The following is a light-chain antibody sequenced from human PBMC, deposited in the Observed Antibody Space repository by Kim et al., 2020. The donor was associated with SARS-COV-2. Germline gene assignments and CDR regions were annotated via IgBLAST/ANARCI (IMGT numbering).Light chain of an antibody. CDR1: QSVSSY. CDR2: DAS. J-gene: IGKJ4*01. V-gene: IGKV3-11*01. Sequence: PGERATVSCRASQSVSSYLAWYQQKPGQAPRLLIYDASSWATGIPARFSGSGSGTDFTLTNSSLEPEDFAVYYCKQRGSWPLTFGGGTKV. CDR3: KQRGSWPLT.